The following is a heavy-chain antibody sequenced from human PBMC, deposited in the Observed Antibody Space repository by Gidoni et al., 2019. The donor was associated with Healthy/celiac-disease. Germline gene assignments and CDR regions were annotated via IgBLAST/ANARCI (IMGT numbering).Heavy chain of an antibody. D-gene: IGHD3-10*01. CDR3: AKDSHGSEYYFDY. CDR2: ISWDGGST. Sequence: EVQLVESGGVVVQPGGSLRLSCAASGFTFDDYTMHWVRQAPGKGLEWVSLISWDGGSTYYADSVKGRFTISRDNSKNSLYLQMNSLRTEDTALYYCAKDSHGSEYYFDYWCQGTLVTVSS. CDR1: GFTFDDYT. J-gene: IGHJ4*02. V-gene: IGHV3-43*01.